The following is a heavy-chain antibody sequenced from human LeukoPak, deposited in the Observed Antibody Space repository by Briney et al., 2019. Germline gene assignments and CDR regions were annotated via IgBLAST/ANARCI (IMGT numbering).Heavy chain of an antibody. Sequence: GASVKVSCKASGYTFTNYHIHWVRQAPGQGLEWMGIINPSGGSTSNAQKFQGRVTMTRDTSASTAYMELSSLRSEDMAVYYCARGPVVVAANWFDPWGQGTLVTVSS. J-gene: IGHJ5*02. CDR1: GYTFTNYH. CDR2: INPSGGST. D-gene: IGHD2-15*01. V-gene: IGHV1-46*01. CDR3: ARGPVVVAANWFDP.